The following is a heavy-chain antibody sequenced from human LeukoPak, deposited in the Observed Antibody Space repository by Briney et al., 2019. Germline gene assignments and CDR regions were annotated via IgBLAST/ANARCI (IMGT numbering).Heavy chain of an antibody. V-gene: IGHV1-58*02. D-gene: IGHD3-10*01. J-gene: IGHJ4*02. CDR2: IVVGSGNT. CDR3: ARGGGGYYGFDY. CDR1: GFTFTSSA. Sequence: SVKVSCKASGFTFTSSAMQWVRQARGQRLEWIGWIVVGSGNTNYAQKFQERVTITRDMSTRTAYMELSSLRSEDTAVYYCARGGGGYYGFDYWGQGTLVTVSS.